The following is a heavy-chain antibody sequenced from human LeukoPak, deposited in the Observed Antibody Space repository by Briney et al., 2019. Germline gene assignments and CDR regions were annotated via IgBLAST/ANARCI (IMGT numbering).Heavy chain of an antibody. CDR1: AFTVSTYA. Sequence: PGRSLTLSCAADAFTVSTYAMSWVPQAPGKGLEWVSGISGNAASTNYADSVKSRLTISRDNSKRAMYLQMNSLRAEDTAVYYSAKEEWLRRDCYGMDVWGQGTTVTVSS. V-gene: IGHV3-23*01. J-gene: IGHJ6*02. CDR2: ISGNAAST. CDR3: AKEEWLRRDCYGMDV. D-gene: IGHD6-19*01.